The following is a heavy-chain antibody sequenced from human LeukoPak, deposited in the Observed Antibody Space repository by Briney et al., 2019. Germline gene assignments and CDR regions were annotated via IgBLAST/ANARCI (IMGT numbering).Heavy chain of an antibody. CDR3: AKEAQGCSITSCYFDS. CDR2: ISSSSSTI. V-gene: IGHV3-23*01. CDR1: GFTVRNNY. Sequence: GGSLRLSCAASGFTVRNNYMSWVRQAPGKGLEWVSYISSSSSTIYYADSVKGRFTISRDNSKNTLFLQMNSLRAEDTAVYYCAKEAQGCSITSCYFDSWGQGNLVTVSS. D-gene: IGHD2-2*01. J-gene: IGHJ4*02.